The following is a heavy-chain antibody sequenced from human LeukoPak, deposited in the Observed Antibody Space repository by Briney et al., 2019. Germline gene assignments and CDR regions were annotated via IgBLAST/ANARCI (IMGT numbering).Heavy chain of an antibody. V-gene: IGHV1-69*13. CDR3: ARVDGVVVPAAIEGDY. J-gene: IGHJ4*02. CDR2: IIPIFGTA. CDR1: GGTFSSYA. Sequence: SVKVSCKASGGTFSSYAISWVRQAPGQGLEWMGGIIPIFGTANYAQKFQGRVTITADESTSTAYMELRSLRSDDTAVYYCARVDGVVVPAAIEGDYWGQGTLVTVSS. D-gene: IGHD2-2*03.